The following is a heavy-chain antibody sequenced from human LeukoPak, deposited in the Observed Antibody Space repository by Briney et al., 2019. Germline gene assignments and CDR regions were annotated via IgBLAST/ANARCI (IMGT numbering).Heavy chain of an antibody. Sequence: SVKVSCKASGGTFSSYAISWVRQAPGQGLEWMGGIIPIFGTANYTQKFQGRVTITADESTSTAYMELSSLRSEDTAVYYCASASLYDFWSGSEPHFDYWGQGTLVAVSS. CDR2: IIPIFGTA. V-gene: IGHV1-69*13. J-gene: IGHJ4*02. CDR3: ASASLYDFWSGSEPHFDY. D-gene: IGHD3-3*01. CDR1: GGTFSSYA.